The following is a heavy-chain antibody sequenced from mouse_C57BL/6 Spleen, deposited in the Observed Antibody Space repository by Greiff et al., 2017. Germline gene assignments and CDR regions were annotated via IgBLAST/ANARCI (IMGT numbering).Heavy chain of an antibody. J-gene: IGHJ1*03. CDR3: ARYPDWYFDV. CDR1: GYTFTSYW. V-gene: IGHV1-55*01. CDR2: IYPGSGST. Sequence: QVQLQQPGAELVKPGASVKLSCKASGYTFTSYWITWVKQRPGQGLEWIGDIYPGSGSTNYNEKFKSKATLTVDTSSSTAYMQLSSLTSEDSAVYYCARYPDWYFDVWGTGTTVTVSS.